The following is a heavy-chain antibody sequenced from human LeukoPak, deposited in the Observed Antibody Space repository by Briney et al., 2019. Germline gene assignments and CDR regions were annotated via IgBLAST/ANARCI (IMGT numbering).Heavy chain of an antibody. Sequence: GGSLRLSCAASGFTFSRFGMNWVRQAPGKGLEWVAVISYDGSNKYYADSVKGRFTISRDNSKNTLYLQMNSLRAEDTAVYYCAREGQQLVGLDYWGQGTLVTVSS. J-gene: IGHJ4*02. CDR1: GFTFSRFG. V-gene: IGHV3-30-3*01. D-gene: IGHD6-13*01. CDR2: ISYDGSNK. CDR3: AREGQQLVGLDY.